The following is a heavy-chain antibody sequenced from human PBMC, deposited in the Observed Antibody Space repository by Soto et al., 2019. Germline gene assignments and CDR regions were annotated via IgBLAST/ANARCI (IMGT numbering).Heavy chain of an antibody. CDR3: ARGDYASPPHGY. J-gene: IGHJ4*02. Sequence: EVQLVESGGGLVQPGGSLRLSCAASGFTFSSYSMNWVRQAPGKGLEWVSYISSSGNTIYYADSVKGRFTISRDNAKNSLYLQMNTLKAEDTAVYYCARGDYASPPHGYWGQGTLVTVSS. CDR2: ISSSGNTI. CDR1: GFTFSSYS. D-gene: IGHD2-2*01. V-gene: IGHV3-48*01.